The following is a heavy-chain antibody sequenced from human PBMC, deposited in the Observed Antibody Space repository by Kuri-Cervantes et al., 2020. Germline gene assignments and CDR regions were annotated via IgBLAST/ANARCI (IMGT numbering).Heavy chain of an antibody. J-gene: IGHJ6*02. D-gene: IGHD4-17*01. V-gene: IGHV1-2*04. CDR2: INPNSGGT. CDR3: ARGSPVTYGMDV. CDR1: GYTFTTYD. Sequence: ASVKVSCKASGYTFTTYDINWVRQATGQGLEWMGWINPNSGGTNYAQKFQGWVTMTRDTSISTAYMELSRLRSDDTAVYYCARGSPVTYGMDVWGQGTTVTVSS.